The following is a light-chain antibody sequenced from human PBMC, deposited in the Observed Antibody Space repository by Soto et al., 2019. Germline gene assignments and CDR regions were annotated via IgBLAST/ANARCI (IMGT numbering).Light chain of an antibody. J-gene: IGKJ1*01. V-gene: IGKV4-1*01. CDR2: WAS. CDR1: QSVLYSSNNKNY. CDR3: QQYYSTPRT. Sequence: IVMTQSPDSLAVSLGESATINCKSSQSVLYSSNNKNYLAWYQQKPGQPPKLLIYWASTRESGVPDRFSGSGYGKDFTLTISSLQAEDVAVHYSQQYYSTPRTFGQGNKVEIX.